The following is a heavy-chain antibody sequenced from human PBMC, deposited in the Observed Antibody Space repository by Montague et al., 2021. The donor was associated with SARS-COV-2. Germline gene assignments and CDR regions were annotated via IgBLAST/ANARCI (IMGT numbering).Heavy chain of an antibody. J-gene: IGHJ4*02. CDR1: GGSLSTYY. CDR2: IFHSGST. D-gene: IGHD6-19*01. CDR3: ARDRSRSGWDYYFDN. V-gene: IGHV4-59*01. Sequence: SETLSLTCTVSGGSLSTYYWSWIRQPPGKGLEWIGYIFHSGSTNYNPSLKNRVVMSVDTSKNQFSLQPTSVTAADTAVYYCARDRSRSGWDYYFDNWGQGTLVTVSS.